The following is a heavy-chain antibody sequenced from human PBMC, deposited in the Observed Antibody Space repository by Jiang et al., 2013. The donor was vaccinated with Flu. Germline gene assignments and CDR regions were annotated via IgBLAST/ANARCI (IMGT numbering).Heavy chain of an antibody. CDR3: ARLDRNWGEPDY. V-gene: IGHV4-39*01. J-gene: IGHJ4*02. D-gene: IGHD7-27*01. Sequence: SLTCNVSGASLSNSGYFWGWIRQPPGKGLEWIGSIFYTGSAYYNPSLKGRVPIYLDTSKNQFSLKVHSVTAADTAVYYCARLDRNWGEPDYWGPGILVTVSS. CDR1: GASLSNSGYF. CDR2: IFYTGSA.